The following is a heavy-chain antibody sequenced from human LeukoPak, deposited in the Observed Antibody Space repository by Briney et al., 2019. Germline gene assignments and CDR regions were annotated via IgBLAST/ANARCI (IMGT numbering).Heavy chain of an antibody. CDR1: GFTFSSYS. CDR3: ARDTDKPRGPYYNWFDH. J-gene: IGHJ5*02. D-gene: IGHD3-10*01. CDR2: ISSSSSHI. Sequence: PGGSLRLSCAASGFTFSSYSMNWVRQAPGKGLEWVSSISSSSSHIYYADSVKGRFTISRDNAKSSLYLQMNSLRAEDTAVYYCARDTDKPRGPYYNWFDHWGQGTLVTVSS. V-gene: IGHV3-21*01.